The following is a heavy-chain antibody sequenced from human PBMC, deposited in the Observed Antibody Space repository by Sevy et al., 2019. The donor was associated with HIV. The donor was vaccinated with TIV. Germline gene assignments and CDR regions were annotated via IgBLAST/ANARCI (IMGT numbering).Heavy chain of an antibody. D-gene: IGHD3-10*01. CDR2: ISYDGSNK. J-gene: IGHJ4*02. V-gene: IGHV3-30-3*01. Sequence: GGSLRLSCAASGFTFSSYAMPWVRQAPGKGLEWVAVISYDGSNKYYADSVKGRFTISRDNSKNTLYLQMNSLRAEDTAVYYCARVDYGSGSYLGGFDYWGQGTLVTVSS. CDR3: ARVDYGSGSYLGGFDY. CDR1: GFTFSSYA.